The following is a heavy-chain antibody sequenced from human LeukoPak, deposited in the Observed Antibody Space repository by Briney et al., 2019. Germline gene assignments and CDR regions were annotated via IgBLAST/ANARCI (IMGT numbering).Heavy chain of an antibody. CDR1: GYTFTGYY. J-gene: IGHJ6*02. V-gene: IGHV1-2*02. CDR2: INPNSGGT. CDR3: ARKSSSWGNYGMDV. Sequence: ASVKVSCKASGYTFTGYYMHWVRQAPGQGLEWMGWINPNSGGTNYAQKFQGRVTMTRDTSISTAYMELSRLRSDDTAVYYCARKSSSWGNYGMDVWGQGTTVTVSS. D-gene: IGHD6-13*01.